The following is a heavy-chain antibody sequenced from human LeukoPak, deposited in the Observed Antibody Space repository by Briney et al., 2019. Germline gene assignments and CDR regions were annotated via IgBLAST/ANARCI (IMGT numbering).Heavy chain of an antibody. CDR1: GFTFSGYN. V-gene: IGHV3-48*01. J-gene: IGHJ4*02. CDR2: ISSSSRNI. D-gene: IGHD1-26*01. CDR3: AGLLKSYYNFDH. Sequence: PGGSLRLSCAASGFTFSGYNMNWVRQAPGKGLEWVSFISSSSRNIYYADSVKGRFTISRDNAKNSLYLQMNSLIAEDTAVYYCAGLLKSYYNFDHWGQGTLVTVSS.